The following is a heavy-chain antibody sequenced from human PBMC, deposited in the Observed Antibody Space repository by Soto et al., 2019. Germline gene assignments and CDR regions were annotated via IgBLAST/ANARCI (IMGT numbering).Heavy chain of an antibody. Sequence: QVQLVESGGGVVQPGRSLRLSCAASGFTFSHYAMHWVRQAPGKGLEWVALMSYDGSNEYYADSVKGRFTISRDNSKNTVYLQMNSLRAEDTAVYYCAKDGSHNFDYWCQGTLVTVSS. CDR2: MSYDGSNE. CDR3: AKDGSHNFDY. CDR1: GFTFSHYA. J-gene: IGHJ4*02. V-gene: IGHV3-30*18. D-gene: IGHD1-26*01.